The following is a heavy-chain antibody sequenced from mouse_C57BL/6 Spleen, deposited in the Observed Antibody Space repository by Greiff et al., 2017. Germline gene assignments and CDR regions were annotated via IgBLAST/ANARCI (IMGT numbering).Heavy chain of an antibody. CDR3: ARRSFYGSCPLFDY. D-gene: IGHD1-1*01. V-gene: IGHV1-42*01. CDR2: INPSTGGT. Sequence: VQLQQSGPELVKPGASVKISCKASGYSFTGYYMNWVKQSPEKSLEWIGEINPSTGGTTSNQKFKAKATLTVDKSSRTAYMQLKSLTSEDSAVYYCARRSFYGSCPLFDYWGQGTTLTVSS. CDR1: GYSFTGYY. J-gene: IGHJ2*01.